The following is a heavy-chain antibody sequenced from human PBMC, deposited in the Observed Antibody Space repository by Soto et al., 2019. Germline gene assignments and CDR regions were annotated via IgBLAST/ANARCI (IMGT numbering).Heavy chain of an antibody. CDR1: GGSITSGDYY. D-gene: IGHD3-22*01. CDR2: IYYSGST. CDR3: ARESSAYSRGWYYFDS. Sequence: QVQLQESGPGLVKPSQTLSLTCTVSGGSITSGDYYWSWIRQTPGRGLEWIGYIYYSGSTYYNPSLECRLTISVDTSKNQFSLKLSSVIAADTAVYYCARESSAYSRGWYYFDSWGQGTLVTVSS. J-gene: IGHJ4*02. V-gene: IGHV4-30-4*01.